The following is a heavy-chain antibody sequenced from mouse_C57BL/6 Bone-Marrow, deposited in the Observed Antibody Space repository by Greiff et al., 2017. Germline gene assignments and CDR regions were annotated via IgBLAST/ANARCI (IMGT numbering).Heavy chain of an antibody. CDR2: INPGSGGT. J-gene: IGHJ2*01. D-gene: IGHD2-3*01. CDR3: ARGGGWVLRGFDY. Sequence: QVQLKESGAELVRPGTSVKVSCKASGYAFTNYLIEWVKQRPGQGLEWIGVINPGSGGTNYNEKFKGKATLTADKYSSTAYMQLSSLRSEDSAVYFCARGGGWVLRGFDYWGQGTTLTVSS. V-gene: IGHV1-54*01. CDR1: GYAFTNYL.